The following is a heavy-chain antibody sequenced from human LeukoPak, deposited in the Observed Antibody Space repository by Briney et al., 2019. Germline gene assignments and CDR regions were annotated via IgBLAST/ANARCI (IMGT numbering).Heavy chain of an antibody. CDR3: ARDLSSSWYGGLFYY. CDR2: IIPIFGTA. CDR1: GGTFSSYA. J-gene: IGHJ4*02. D-gene: IGHD6-13*01. Sequence: ASVKVSCKASGGTFSSYAISWVRQAPGQGLEWMGGIIPIFGTANYAQKFQGRVPITTDESTSTAYMELSSLRSEDTAVYYCARDLSSSWYGGLFYYWGQGTLVTVSS. V-gene: IGHV1-69*05.